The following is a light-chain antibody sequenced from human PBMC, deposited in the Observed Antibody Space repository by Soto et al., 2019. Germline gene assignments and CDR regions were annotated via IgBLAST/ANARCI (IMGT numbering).Light chain of an antibody. CDR2: AN. CDR1: TSNIGAGYA. V-gene: IGLV1-40*01. Sequence: QSVLTQSPSVSGAPGQRVTISCTGSTSNIGAGYAVHWYQQLPGTAPKLLIYANNRPSGVPDRFSGSKSGTSASLAITGLQPEDEADYYCQSYDNALSAWVFGGVTKLTVL. J-gene: IGLJ3*02. CDR3: QSYDNALSAWV.